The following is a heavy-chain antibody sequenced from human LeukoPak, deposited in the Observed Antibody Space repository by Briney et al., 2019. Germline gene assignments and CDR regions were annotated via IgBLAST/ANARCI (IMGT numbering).Heavy chain of an antibody. CDR3: ARRLGAGTTLGY. V-gene: IGHV1-2*02. J-gene: IGHJ4*02. CDR2: INPNSGGT. Sequence: RRASVKVSCKASGYTFTGYYIHWVRQAPGQGLERMGWINPNSGGTNYTQSFQGRVTMTRDTSTSTAYMELSRLRSDDTAVYYCARRLGAGTTLGYWGQGTLVTVSS. D-gene: IGHD1-1*01. CDR1: GYTFTGYY.